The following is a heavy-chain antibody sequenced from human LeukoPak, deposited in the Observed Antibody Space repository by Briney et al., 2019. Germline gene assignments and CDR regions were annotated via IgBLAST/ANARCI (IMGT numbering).Heavy chain of an antibody. CDR1: GFTFGDFA. J-gene: IGHJ4*02. CDR3: ARDLSDE. V-gene: IGHV3-7*01. CDR2: IKQDGSEK. Sequence: GGSLRLSCTASGFTFGDFAMSWVRQAPGKGLEWVANIKQDGSEKYYVDSVKGRFTISRDNAKNSLYLQMNSLRAEDTAVYYCARDLSDEWGQGTLVTVSS.